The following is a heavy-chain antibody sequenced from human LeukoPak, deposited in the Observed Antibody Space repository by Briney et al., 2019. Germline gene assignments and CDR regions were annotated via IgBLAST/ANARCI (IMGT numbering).Heavy chain of an antibody. CDR1: GFTVSSNY. D-gene: IGHD3-16*01. V-gene: IGHV3-66*01. Sequence: GGSLRLSCAASGFTVSSNYMSWVRQAPGKGLEWVSVIYSGGSTYYADSVKGRFTISRDNSKNKLYLQMNSLRAEDTAVYYCARNPLMIYYFDYWGQGTLVTVSS. CDR3: ARNPLMIYYFDY. CDR2: IYSGGST. J-gene: IGHJ4*02.